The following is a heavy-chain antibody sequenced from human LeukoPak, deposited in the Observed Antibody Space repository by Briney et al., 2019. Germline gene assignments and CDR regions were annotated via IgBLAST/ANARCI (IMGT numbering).Heavy chain of an antibody. D-gene: IGHD6-13*01. CDR3: ARAKREVAAAGTLGAFDI. CDR1: GYTFTSYY. Sequence: ASVKVSCKASGYTFTSYYMHWVRQAPGQGLEWMGGIIPIFGTANYAQKFQGRVTITADKSTGTAYMELSSLRSEDTAVYYCARAKREVAAAGTLGAFDIWGQGTMVTVSS. CDR2: IIPIFGTA. J-gene: IGHJ3*02. V-gene: IGHV1-69*06.